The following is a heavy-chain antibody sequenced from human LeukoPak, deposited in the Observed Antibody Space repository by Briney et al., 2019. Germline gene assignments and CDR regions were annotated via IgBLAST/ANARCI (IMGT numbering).Heavy chain of an antibody. V-gene: IGHV5-51*01. Sequence: GESLKISCKGFGYRFSSDWIGWVRQMPGKGLECMGVIYPGDSDTRYSPSFQGQVTISVDRSISTAYLQWSSLKASDTAMYYCARLPYCGGDCYPNWFDPWGQGTLVTVSS. J-gene: IGHJ5*02. CDR1: GYRFSSDW. D-gene: IGHD2-21*02. CDR2: IYPGDSDT. CDR3: ARLPYCGGDCYPNWFDP.